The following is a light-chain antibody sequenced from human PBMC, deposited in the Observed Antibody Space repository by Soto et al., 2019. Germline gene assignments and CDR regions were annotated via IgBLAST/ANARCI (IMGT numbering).Light chain of an antibody. CDR3: CSYAGSSTSVV. Sequence: QSALTQPASVSGSPGQSITISCTGTSSDVGSYNLVSWYQQHPGKAPKLMIYEGSKRPSGVSNRFSGSKSGNTASLPISGLQAEDEADYYCCSYAGSSTSVVFGGGTKVTVL. CDR2: EGS. J-gene: IGLJ2*01. V-gene: IGLV2-23*01. CDR1: SSDVGSYNL.